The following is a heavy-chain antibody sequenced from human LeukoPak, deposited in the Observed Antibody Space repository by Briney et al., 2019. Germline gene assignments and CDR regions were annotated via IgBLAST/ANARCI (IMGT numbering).Heavy chain of an antibody. Sequence: GGSLRLSCAASGFTFSSYAMSWVRQAPGKGLEWVSAISGSGGSTYYADSVKGRFTISRDNFKNTLYLQMNSLRAEDTAVYYCAKDRIFYDSSGYSDAFDYWGQGTLVTVSS. CDR2: ISGSGGST. D-gene: IGHD3-22*01. V-gene: IGHV3-23*01. J-gene: IGHJ4*02. CDR3: AKDRIFYDSSGYSDAFDY. CDR1: GFTFSSYA.